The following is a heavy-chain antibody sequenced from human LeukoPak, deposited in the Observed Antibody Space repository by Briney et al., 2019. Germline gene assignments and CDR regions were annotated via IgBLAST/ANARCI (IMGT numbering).Heavy chain of an antibody. J-gene: IGHJ3*02. V-gene: IGHV3-21*01. D-gene: IGHD2-2*01. CDR3: ARDSGSPKYPLPDAFDI. CDR2: ISSSSSYI. Sequence: GGSLRLSRAASGFTFSSYSMNWVRQAPGKGLEWVSSISSSSSYIYYADSVKGRFTISRDNAENSMYLQMNSLRAEDTAVYYCARDSGSPKYPLPDAFDIWGQGTMVTVSS. CDR1: GFTFSSYS.